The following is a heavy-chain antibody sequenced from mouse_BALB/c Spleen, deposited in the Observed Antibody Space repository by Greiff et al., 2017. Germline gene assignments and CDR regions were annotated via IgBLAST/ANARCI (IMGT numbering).Heavy chain of an antibody. CDR2: IDPSDSYT. J-gene: IGHJ3*01. CDR3: TRGYDGYYWFAY. V-gene: IGHV1S127*01. Sequence: VKLMESGAELVKPGASVKMSCKASGYTFTSYWMHWVKQRPGQGLEWIGVIDPSDSYTSYNQKFKGKATLTVDTSSSTAYMQLSSLTSEDSAVYYCTRGYDGYYWFAYWGQGTLVTVSA. D-gene: IGHD2-3*01. CDR1: GYTFTSYW.